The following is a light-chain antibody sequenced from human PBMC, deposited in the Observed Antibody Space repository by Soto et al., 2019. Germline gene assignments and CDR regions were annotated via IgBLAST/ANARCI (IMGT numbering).Light chain of an antibody. Sequence: DIQMTQSPSTLSASVGDRITITCRASQSISTWLAWYQQRTGMPPKLLIYGASTLQSGVPSRFSGSGSGTEFSLTISSLQPDDFATYYCQQYNGDSRTFGQGTKVEIK. J-gene: IGKJ1*01. CDR3: QQYNGDSRT. CDR1: QSISTW. CDR2: GAS. V-gene: IGKV1-5*03.